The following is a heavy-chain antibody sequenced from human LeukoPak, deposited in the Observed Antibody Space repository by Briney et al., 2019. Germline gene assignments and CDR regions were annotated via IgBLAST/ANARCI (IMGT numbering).Heavy chain of an antibody. V-gene: IGHV5-51*01. CDR3: ARRRYYGSGNYFYVFDI. CDR1: GYSFTTYW. D-gene: IGHD3-10*01. CDR2: IYPGDSDT. J-gene: IGHJ3*02. Sequence: GESLKISCQGSGYSFTTYWIAWVRQVPGKGLEWMGIIYPGDSDTRYSPSFQGQVTISADKSISTAYLQWSSLKASDTAMYYCARRRYYGSGNYFYVFDIWGQGTMVTVSS.